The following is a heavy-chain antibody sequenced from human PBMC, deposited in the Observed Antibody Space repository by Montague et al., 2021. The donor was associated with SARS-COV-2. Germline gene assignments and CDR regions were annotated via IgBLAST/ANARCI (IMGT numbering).Heavy chain of an antibody. CDR2: ISYSGST. CDR1: GGSISSNLFY. J-gene: IGHJ2*01. CDR3: ARHVDPCGGNCRNRYCDL. V-gene: IGHV4-39*01. Sequence: SETLSLTCTVSGGSISSNLFYWGWIRQLPGKGLEWIGSISYSGSTYYNPSLKSRVTLSVDTSKNQFSLKLISLTAADTAMYYCARHVDPCGGNCRNRYCDLWGRATLVTVSS. D-gene: IGHD4-23*01.